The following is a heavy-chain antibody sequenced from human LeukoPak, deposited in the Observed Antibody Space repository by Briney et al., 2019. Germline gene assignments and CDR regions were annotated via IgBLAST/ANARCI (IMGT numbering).Heavy chain of an antibody. J-gene: IGHJ5*02. CDR2: INHSGST. Sequence: SETLSLTCAVYGGSVSGYYWSWIRQPPGKGLEWIGEINHSGSTNYNPSLKSRVTISVDTSKNQFSLKLSSVTAADTAVYYCARFTRIRIVVVPAALGQGFDPWGQATLVTVSS. CDR1: GGSVSGYY. V-gene: IGHV4-34*01. D-gene: IGHD2-2*01. CDR3: ARFTRIRIVVVPAALGQGFDP.